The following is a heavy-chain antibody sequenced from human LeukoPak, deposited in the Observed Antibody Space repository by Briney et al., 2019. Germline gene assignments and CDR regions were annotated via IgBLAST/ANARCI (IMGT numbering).Heavy chain of an antibody. J-gene: IGHJ4*02. D-gene: IGHD3-10*01. CDR1: GFTFSDYY. V-gene: IGHV3-11*01. Sequence: GGSLRLSCAASGFTFSDYYMTWIRQAPGKGLEWVSYMSSSGFTIHYADSVKGRFTISRDNAKNSLYLQMSTLRAEDTAVYYCARVTYGELFLLFNYWGQGSLVTVSS. CDR3: ARVTYGELFLLFNY. CDR2: MSSSGFTI.